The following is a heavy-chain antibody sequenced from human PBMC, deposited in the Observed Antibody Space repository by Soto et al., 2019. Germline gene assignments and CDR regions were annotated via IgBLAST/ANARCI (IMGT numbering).Heavy chain of an antibody. CDR1: GYTFRNYA. D-gene: IGHD3-16*01. J-gene: IGHJ4*02. CDR2: INAGNHNT. Sequence: GASVKVSCKASGYTFRNYAIHWVRQAPGQRPEWMGWINAGNHNTKYSPKFQDRVTLTRDTSASTAYMELSSLTSEDTAVYFCARDIGFDYVNWGQGTLVTVSS. V-gene: IGHV1-3*01. CDR3: ARDIGFDYVN.